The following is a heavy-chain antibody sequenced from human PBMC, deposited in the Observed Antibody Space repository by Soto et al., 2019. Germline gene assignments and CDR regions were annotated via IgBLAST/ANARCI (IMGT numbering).Heavy chain of an antibody. D-gene: IGHD1-26*01. Sequence: GGSLRLSCGASGFTIRSYAMTWVRQAPGKGLEWVSGISDAGGDTYYADSVKGRYTISRDNSKNTLYLQMNSLRVEDTAVYFCAKVVGTTALVVIASWGQGTLVTVSS. V-gene: IGHV3-23*01. CDR3: AKVVGTTALVVIAS. J-gene: IGHJ4*02. CDR1: GFTIRSYA. CDR2: ISDAGGDT.